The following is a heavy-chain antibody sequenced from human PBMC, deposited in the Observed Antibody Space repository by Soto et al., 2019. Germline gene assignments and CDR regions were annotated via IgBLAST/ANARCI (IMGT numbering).Heavy chain of an antibody. J-gene: IGHJ6*02. D-gene: IGHD3-16*01. CDR2: ISTSGAYT. CDR3: AKYDYSYYGMDV. V-gene: IGHV3-11*05. Sequence: QVQLVDSGGDLVKPGGSLRLSCVASGFTFSDYYMSWVRQAPGKGLEWLSYISTSGAYTNYADSVKGRFTISRDNARNSVYLQMNSLRAEDTAVYYCAKYDYSYYGMDVWGQGTTVTVSS. CDR1: GFTFSDYY.